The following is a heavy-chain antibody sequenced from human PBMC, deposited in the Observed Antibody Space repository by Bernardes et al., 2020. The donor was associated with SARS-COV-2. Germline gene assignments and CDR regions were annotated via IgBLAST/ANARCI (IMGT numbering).Heavy chain of an antibody. D-gene: IGHD3-22*01. CDR1: GGSISSYY. CDR3: ARDGYYDSSAYYHQGSIDY. Sequence: SETLSLTCTVSGGSISSYYWSWIRQPPGKGLEWIGYISFTGSTNYNPSLKSRVTISVDTSKKQFSLKLTSVTAADTAVYYCARDGYYDSSAYYHQGSIDYWGQGTLVTVSS. V-gene: IGHV4-59*01. CDR2: ISFTGST. J-gene: IGHJ4*02.